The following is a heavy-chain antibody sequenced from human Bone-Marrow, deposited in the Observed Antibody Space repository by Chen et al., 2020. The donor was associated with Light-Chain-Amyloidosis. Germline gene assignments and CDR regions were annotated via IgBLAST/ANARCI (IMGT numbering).Heavy chain of an antibody. CDR1: GGSISSYY. CDR3: AXXXXNYYGSGSPNENYYYYYGMDV. CDR2: IYTSGST. V-gene: IGHV4-4*07. J-gene: IGHJ6*02. D-gene: IGHD3-10*01. Sequence: LTCTVSGGSISSYYWSWIRQPAGKGLEWIGRIYTSGSTNYNPSLKSRVTMSVDTSKNQFSLKLSSVTAADTXXXXCAXXXXNYYGSGSPNENYYYYYGMDVWGQGTTVTVSS.